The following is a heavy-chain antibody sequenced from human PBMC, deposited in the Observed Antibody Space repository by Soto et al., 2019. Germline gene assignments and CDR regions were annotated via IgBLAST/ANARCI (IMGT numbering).Heavy chain of an antibody. CDR2: INHSGST. CDR1: GGSFSGYY. Sequence: QVQLQQWGAGLLKPSETLSLTCAVYGGSFSGYYWSWIRQPPGKGLEWIGEINHSGSTNYNPSLKSRVTISVDTSKNQFSLTLSSVTAADTAVYYCARQLGSWYFDLWGRGTLVTVSS. CDR3: ARQLGSWYFDL. D-gene: IGHD6-13*01. V-gene: IGHV4-34*01. J-gene: IGHJ2*01.